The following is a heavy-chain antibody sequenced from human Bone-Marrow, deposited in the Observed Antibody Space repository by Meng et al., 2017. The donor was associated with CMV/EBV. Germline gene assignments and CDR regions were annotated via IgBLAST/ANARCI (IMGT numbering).Heavy chain of an antibody. CDR1: GFSLSTSGMR. Sequence: SGPTLVKPTQTLTLTCTFSGFSLSTSGMRVSWIRQPPGKALEWLARIDWDDDKFYSTSLKTRLTISKDTSKNQVVLTMTNMDPVDTATYYCARTPPIAVAGTGFDYWGQGTLVAVSS. D-gene: IGHD6-19*01. CDR3: ARTPPIAVAGTGFDY. V-gene: IGHV2-70D*14. CDR2: IDWDDDK. J-gene: IGHJ4*02.